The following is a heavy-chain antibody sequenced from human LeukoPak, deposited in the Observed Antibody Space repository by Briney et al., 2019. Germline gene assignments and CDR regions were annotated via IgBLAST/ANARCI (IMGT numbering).Heavy chain of an antibody. CDR2: ISDSGGST. V-gene: IGHV3-23*01. D-gene: IGHD6-19*01. Sequence: GGSLRLSCAASGFTFSNYAMSWVRQAPGKGLEWVSTISDSGGSTYYADSVRGRFTISRDNSQNTLYLQMNSLRAEDTAIHYCAKGIYSSGWSYFDYWGHGTLVTVSS. J-gene: IGHJ4*01. CDR3: AKGIYSSGWSYFDY. CDR1: GFTFSNYA.